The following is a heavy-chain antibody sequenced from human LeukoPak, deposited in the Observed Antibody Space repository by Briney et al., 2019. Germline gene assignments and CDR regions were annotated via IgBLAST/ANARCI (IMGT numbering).Heavy chain of an antibody. D-gene: IGHD5-18*01. CDR1: GFTFSSYW. CDR2: IKQDGSEK. Sequence: GGSLRLSCAVSGFTFSSYWMNWVRQAPRKGLEWVANIKQDGSEKYCVDSVKGRFTISRDNAKNSLYLQMNNLRAEDTAVYYCARDPGYSYGRRYWYCDLWGRGTLVTVSS. V-gene: IGHV3-7*01. J-gene: IGHJ2*01. CDR3: ARDPGYSYGRRYWYCDL.